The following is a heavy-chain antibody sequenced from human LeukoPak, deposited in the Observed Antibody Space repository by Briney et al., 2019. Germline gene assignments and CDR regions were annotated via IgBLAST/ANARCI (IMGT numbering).Heavy chain of an antibody. CDR1: GGSFSGYY. CDR2: IYYSGST. D-gene: IGHD6-19*01. Sequence: SETLSLTCAVYGGSFSGYYWSWIRQPPGKGLEWIGYIYYSGSTNYNPSLKSRVTISVDTSKNQFSLKLSSVTAADTAVYYCARVSGGSGWYYFDYWGQGTLVTVSS. CDR3: ARVSGGSGWYYFDY. V-gene: IGHV4-59*01. J-gene: IGHJ4*02.